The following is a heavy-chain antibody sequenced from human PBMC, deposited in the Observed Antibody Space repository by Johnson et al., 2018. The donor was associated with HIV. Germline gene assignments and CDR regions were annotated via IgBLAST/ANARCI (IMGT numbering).Heavy chain of an antibody. V-gene: IGHV3-53*01. CDR2: IYSGGST. J-gene: IGHJ3*02. CDR3: STVGYDFWSGFLGHDAFDM. CDR1: GFTVSSNY. Sequence: VQLVESGGGLIQPGGSLRLSCAASGFTVSSNYMSWVRQAPGKGLEWVSVIYSGGSTYYADSVKGRFTISRDNSKNMLYLQMKSLKTEDTAVYYCSTVGYDFWSGFLGHDAFDMWGQGTMVTVSS. D-gene: IGHD3-3*01.